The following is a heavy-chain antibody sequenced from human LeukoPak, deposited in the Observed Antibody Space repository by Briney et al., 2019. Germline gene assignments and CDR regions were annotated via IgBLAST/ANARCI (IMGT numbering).Heavy chain of an antibody. CDR3: ARDGFEYSSSSRSDY. Sequence: ASVKVSCKASGYTFSNYGISWVRQAPGQGLEWMGWISAYNGNTNYAQKLQGRVTMTTDTSTSTAYMELRSLRSDDTAVYYCARDGFEYSSSSRSDYWGQGTLVTVSS. J-gene: IGHJ4*02. D-gene: IGHD6-6*01. CDR1: GYTFSNYG. V-gene: IGHV1-18*01. CDR2: ISAYNGNT.